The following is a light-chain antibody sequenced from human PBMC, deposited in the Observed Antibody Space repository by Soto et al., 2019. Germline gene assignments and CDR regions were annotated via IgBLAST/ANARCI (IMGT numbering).Light chain of an antibody. CDR2: DAS. V-gene: IGKV1-5*01. Sequence: DIQMTQSPSTLSASVGDRVTITCRASQSITNRLAWYQQKPGEAPKVLIYDASNLESGVPSRFSGRGFGTEFILTISSLQPDDFASYYCQHYGGMWTFGQGTKWIS. CDR3: QHYGGMWT. CDR1: QSITNR. J-gene: IGKJ1*01.